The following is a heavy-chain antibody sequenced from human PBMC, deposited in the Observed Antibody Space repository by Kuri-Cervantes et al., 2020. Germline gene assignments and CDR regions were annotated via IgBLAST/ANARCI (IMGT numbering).Heavy chain of an antibody. J-gene: IGHJ4*02. CDR2: ISWNSGSI. CDR3: AKSGSVVPAAPIDY. Sequence: SLKISCAASGFTFSGYAMSWVRQAPGKGLEWVSGISWNSGSIGYADSVKGRFTISRDNAKNSLYLQMNSLRAEDTALYYCAKSGSVVPAAPIDYWGQGTLVTVSS. CDR1: GFTFSGYA. V-gene: IGHV3-9*01. D-gene: IGHD2-2*01.